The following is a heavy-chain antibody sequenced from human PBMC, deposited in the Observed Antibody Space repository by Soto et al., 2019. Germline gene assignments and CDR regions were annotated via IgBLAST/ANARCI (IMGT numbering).Heavy chain of an antibody. CDR3: AKADGEQWLIPHLDN. Sequence: EVQLLESGGGVVQPGGSLRISCVASGFNFKKFAMAWVRQAPGEGLEWVSGISCCGGSTSYADSVKGRFSTARDDSKNTLSLQMNGLRVEDTAQYFCAKADGEQWLIPHLDNWGQGTLVTVS. CDR2: ISCCGGST. J-gene: IGHJ4*02. V-gene: IGHV3-23*01. D-gene: IGHD6-19*01. CDR1: GFNFKKFA.